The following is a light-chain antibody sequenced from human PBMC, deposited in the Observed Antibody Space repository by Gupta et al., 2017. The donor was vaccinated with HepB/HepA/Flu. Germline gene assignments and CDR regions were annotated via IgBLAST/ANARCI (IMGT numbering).Light chain of an antibody. CDR1: SIDVGGSNY. Sequence: QSALTQPPSAPGPPGQPVTISCTGTSIDVGGSNYVSWYQQHPGKAPKLMIYEVSKRPSGVPDRFSGSKSGNTASLTVSGLQAEDEADYYCSSYAGSNNLVFGGGTKLTVL. CDR3: SSYAGSNNLV. CDR2: EVS. J-gene: IGLJ2*01. V-gene: IGLV2-8*01.